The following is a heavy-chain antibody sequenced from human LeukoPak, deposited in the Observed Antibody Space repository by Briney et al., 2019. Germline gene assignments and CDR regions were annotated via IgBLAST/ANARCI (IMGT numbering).Heavy chain of an antibody. V-gene: IGHV4-39*01. J-gene: IGHJ6*02. CDR3: ARHFTSSDSFDYYYSVMDV. Sequence: SETLSLTCTVSGGSISSSIYYWGWIRQPPEKGLEWIGSVYYSGITYYSPSLKSRVTISVDTSKNQFSLKLRFVTAADTALYYCARHFTSSDSFDYYYSVMDVWGQGTTVTVSS. CDR2: VYYSGIT. D-gene: IGHD6-19*01. CDR1: GGSISSSIYY.